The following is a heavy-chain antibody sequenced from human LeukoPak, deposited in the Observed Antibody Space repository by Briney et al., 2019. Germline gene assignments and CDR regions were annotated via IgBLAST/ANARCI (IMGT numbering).Heavy chain of an antibody. CDR3: ARLGPEYYFDY. CDR2: ITYDGSTK. D-gene: IGHD2/OR15-2a*01. J-gene: IGHJ4*02. Sequence: GGSLRLSCAASGFTFAGYTMHWVRQAPGKGLEWATLITYDGSTKYYADSVKGRFTISRDNSKNRLYLQMDSLRGEDTAVYYCARLGPEYYFDYWGQGTLVTVSS. V-gene: IGHV3-30*04. CDR1: GFTFAGYT.